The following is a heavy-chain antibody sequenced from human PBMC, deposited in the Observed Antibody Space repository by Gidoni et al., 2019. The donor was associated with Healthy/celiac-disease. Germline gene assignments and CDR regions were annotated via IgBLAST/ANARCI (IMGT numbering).Heavy chain of an antibody. D-gene: IGHD3-10*01. CDR3: ARGGFGERYYMDV. J-gene: IGHJ6*03. Sequence: EVQLVQSGAEGKKPGESRRISCKGYGYSFTSYWISWVRQMPGKGLEWMGRIDPSDSYTNYSPSFQGHVTISADKSISTAYLQWSSLKASDTAMYYCARGGFGERYYMDVWGKGTTVTVSS. V-gene: IGHV5-10-1*01. CDR1: GYSFTSYW. CDR2: IDPSDSYT.